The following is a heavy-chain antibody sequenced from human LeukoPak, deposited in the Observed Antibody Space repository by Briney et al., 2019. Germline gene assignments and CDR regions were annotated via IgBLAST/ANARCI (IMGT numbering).Heavy chain of an antibody. CDR3: ASMYSSGWPFDY. Sequence: ASVKVSCKVSGYTLTELSMHWVRQAPGKGLEWMGIINPSGGSTSYAQKFQGRVTMTRDTSTSTVYMELSSLRSEDTAVYYCASMYSSGWPFDYWGQGTLVTVSS. CDR1: GYTLTELS. J-gene: IGHJ4*02. V-gene: IGHV1-46*01. CDR2: INPSGGST. D-gene: IGHD6-19*01.